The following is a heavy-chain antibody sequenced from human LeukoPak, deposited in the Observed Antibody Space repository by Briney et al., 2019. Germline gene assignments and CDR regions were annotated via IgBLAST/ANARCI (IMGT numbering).Heavy chain of an antibody. CDR1: GGSISSGGYY. Sequence: SETLPLTCTVSGGSISSGGYYWSWIRQHPGKGLEWIGYIYYSGSTYYNPSLKSRVTISVDTSKNQFSLKLSSVTAADTAVYYCARAAYYDSSDAFDIWGQGTMVTVSS. V-gene: IGHV4-31*03. CDR2: IYYSGST. CDR3: ARAAYYDSSDAFDI. D-gene: IGHD3-22*01. J-gene: IGHJ3*02.